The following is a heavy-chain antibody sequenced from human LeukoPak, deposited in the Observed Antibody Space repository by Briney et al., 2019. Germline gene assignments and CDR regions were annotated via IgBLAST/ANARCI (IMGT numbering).Heavy chain of an antibody. V-gene: IGHV3-30*02. CDR2: IRYDGSDK. CDR3: AKALWFGELFLDS. CDR1: GFSFSDYG. J-gene: IGHJ4*02. D-gene: IGHD3-10*01. Sequence: PGGSLRLSCAASGFSFSDYGMHWVRQAPGKGLEWVAFIRYDGSDKYYADSVKGRFTISRDNSKSTLYLQMNSLRADDTAVYYCAKALWFGELFLDSWGQGTLVTVSS.